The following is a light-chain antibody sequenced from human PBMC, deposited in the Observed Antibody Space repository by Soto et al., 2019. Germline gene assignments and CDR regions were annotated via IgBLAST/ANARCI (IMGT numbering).Light chain of an antibody. CDR1: QSVSSS. V-gene: IGKV3-11*01. CDR2: DAS. J-gene: IGKJ4*01. Sequence: EIVLTQSPATLSLSPGERTTLSCRATQSVSSSLAWYQPKPGQAPRLLLYDASNKATGIPARFSGSGSGTDFTLTISSLEPEDFAVYYCQQRYSGPLTFGGGTKVEIK. CDR3: QQRYSGPLT.